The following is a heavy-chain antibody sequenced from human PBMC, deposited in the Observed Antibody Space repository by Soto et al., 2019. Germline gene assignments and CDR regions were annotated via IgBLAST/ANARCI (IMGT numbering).Heavy chain of an antibody. Sequence: PSETLSLTCTVSGGSISSYYWSWIRQPPGKGLEWIGHIYNSGSTNYNPSLKSRVTISVDTSKNQFSLKLSSVTAADTAVYYCARINLRGYSYGYSFDYWGQGTLVTVSS. CDR1: GGSISSYY. D-gene: IGHD5-18*01. CDR2: IYNSGST. V-gene: IGHV4-59*08. J-gene: IGHJ4*02. CDR3: ARINLRGYSYGYSFDY.